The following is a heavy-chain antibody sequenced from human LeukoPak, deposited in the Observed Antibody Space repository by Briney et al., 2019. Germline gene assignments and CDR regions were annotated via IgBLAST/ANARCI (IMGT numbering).Heavy chain of an antibody. J-gene: IGHJ4*02. D-gene: IGHD6-19*01. CDR2: ISYDGSNK. Sequence: GGSLRLSCAASGFTFSSYAMHWVRQAPGKGLEWVAVISYDGSNKYYADSVKGRFTISRDNSKNTLYLQMNSLRAEDTAVYYCGSSIAVAGTGGYWGQGTLVTVSS. CDR3: GSSIAVAGTGGY. V-gene: IGHV3-30-3*01. CDR1: GFTFSSYA.